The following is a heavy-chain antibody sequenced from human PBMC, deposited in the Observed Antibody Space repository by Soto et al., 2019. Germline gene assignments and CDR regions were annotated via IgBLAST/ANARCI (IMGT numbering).Heavy chain of an antibody. Sequence: TLSLTCTVSGGSISSSSHHWGWIRQPPGKGLEWIGNIYNTGSTNYNPSLRSRVTMSVDTSKKQFSLKLSSVTATDTAVYYCARHFNLPLAGTGFYSWGRGSLVTVSS. V-gene: IGHV4-39*01. CDR1: GGSISSSSHH. J-gene: IGHJ4*02. CDR2: IYNTGST. D-gene: IGHD6-19*01. CDR3: ARHFNLPLAGTGFYS.